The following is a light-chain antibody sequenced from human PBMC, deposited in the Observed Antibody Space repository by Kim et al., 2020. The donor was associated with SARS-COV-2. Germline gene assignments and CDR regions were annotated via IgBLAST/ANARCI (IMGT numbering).Light chain of an antibody. V-gene: IGKV1-17*01. CDR3: LQHRTYPIT. Sequence: AFVGDRATITCPASKDIGNDLGWHQQNPGTATKRLIYGASNLQSGVSSRFSGSGSETEFTLTINRLQPEDSATYFCLQHRTYPITFGQGTRLEIK. J-gene: IGKJ5*01. CDR2: GAS. CDR1: KDIGND.